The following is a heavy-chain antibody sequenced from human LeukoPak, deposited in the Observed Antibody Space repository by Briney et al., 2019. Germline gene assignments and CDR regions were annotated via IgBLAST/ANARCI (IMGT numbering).Heavy chain of an antibody. V-gene: IGHV3-30*02. CDR1: GFTFSSYG. J-gene: IGHJ4*02. CDR3: ARPHFDY. Sequence: GGSLRLSCAASGFTFSSYGMHWVRQAPGKGLEWVSFIRYDGSNKYYADSVKGRFTISRDNSKNTLYLQMNSLRPEDTAVYYCARPHFDYWGQGTLVTVSS. CDR2: IRYDGSNK.